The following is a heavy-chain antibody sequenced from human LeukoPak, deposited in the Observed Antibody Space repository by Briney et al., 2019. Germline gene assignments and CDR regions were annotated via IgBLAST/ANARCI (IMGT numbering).Heavy chain of an antibody. CDR2: INAGNGNT. J-gene: IGHJ4*02. CDR1: GYTFTSYA. CDR3: ARVYKDSSGWYFCY. V-gene: IGHV1-3*01. Sequence: ASVKVSCKASGYTFTSYAMHWVRQAPGQKLEWMGWINAGNGNTKYSQKFQGRVTITRDTSASTAYMELSSLRSEDTAVYYCARVYKDSSGWYFCYWGQGTLVTVSS. D-gene: IGHD6-19*01.